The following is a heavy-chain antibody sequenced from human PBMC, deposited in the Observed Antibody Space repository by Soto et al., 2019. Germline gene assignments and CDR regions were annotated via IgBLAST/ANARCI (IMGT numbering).Heavy chain of an antibody. D-gene: IGHD2-15*01. CDR2: IKQDGSEK. V-gene: IGHV3-7*01. CDR1: GFTFSSYW. Sequence: EVQLVESGGGLVQPGGSLRLSCAASGFTFSSYWMSWVRQAPGKGLEWVANIKQDGSEKYYVDSVKGRFTISRDNAKNSLYLQMNSLRAEDTAVYYCARGLGGKPYYFDYWGQGPLVTVSS. J-gene: IGHJ4*02. CDR3: ARGLGGKPYYFDY.